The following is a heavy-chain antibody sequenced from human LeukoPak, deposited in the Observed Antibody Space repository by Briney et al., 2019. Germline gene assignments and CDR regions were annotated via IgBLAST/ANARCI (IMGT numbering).Heavy chain of an antibody. CDR2: INHSEST. D-gene: IGHD6-13*01. CDR1: GGSFSGYY. V-gene: IGHV4-34*01. J-gene: IGHJ4*02. Sequence: SETLSLTCAVYGGSFSGYYWSWIRQPPGKGLEWIGEINHSESTNYNPSLKSRVTISVDTSKSQFSLKLSSVTAADTAVYYCARAQQLYYFDHWGQGTLVTVSS. CDR3: ARAQQLYYFDH.